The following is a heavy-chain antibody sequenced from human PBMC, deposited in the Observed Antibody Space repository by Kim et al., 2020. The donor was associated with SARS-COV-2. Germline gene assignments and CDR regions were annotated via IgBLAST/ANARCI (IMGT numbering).Heavy chain of an antibody. CDR1: GYTFTSYY. V-gene: IGHV1-46*01. D-gene: IGHD4-17*01. J-gene: IGHJ5*02. CDR2: INPSGGST. CDR3: ARDSRVVHDYGDYEGWGWFDP. Sequence: ASVKVSCKASGYTFTSYYMHWVRQAPGQGLEWMGIINPSGGSTSYAQKFQGRVTMTRDTSTSTVYMELSSLRSEDTAVYYCARDSRVVHDYGDYEGWGWFDPWGQGTLVTVSS.